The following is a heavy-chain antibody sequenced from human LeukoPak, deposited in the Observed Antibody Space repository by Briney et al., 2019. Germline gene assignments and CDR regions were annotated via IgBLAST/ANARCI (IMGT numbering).Heavy chain of an antibody. CDR3: AKSTSGWASWYFDL. D-gene: IGHD6-19*01. Sequence: SGGSLRLSCAASGFTFSSYAMSWVRQAPGKGLEWVSAISGSGGSTYYADSVKGRFTISRDNSKNTPYLQMNSLRAEDTAVCYCAKSTSGWASWYFDLWGRGTLVTVSS. V-gene: IGHV3-23*01. CDR1: GFTFSSYA. J-gene: IGHJ2*01. CDR2: ISGSGGST.